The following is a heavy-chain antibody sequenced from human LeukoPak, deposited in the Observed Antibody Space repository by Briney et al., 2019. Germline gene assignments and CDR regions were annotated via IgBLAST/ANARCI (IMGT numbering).Heavy chain of an antibody. D-gene: IGHD3-22*01. Sequence: GRSLRLSCVASGFTFSNYGMHWVRQAPGKGLEWVAVLSYDGSNKDYADSVKGRFTISRNNSKNTLYLQMNSLRAEDTAVYYCAKDVVRMVVGGGGFDPWGQGTLVTVSS. CDR3: AKDVVRMVVGGGGFDP. CDR2: LSYDGSNK. CDR1: GFTFSNYG. J-gene: IGHJ5*02. V-gene: IGHV3-30*18.